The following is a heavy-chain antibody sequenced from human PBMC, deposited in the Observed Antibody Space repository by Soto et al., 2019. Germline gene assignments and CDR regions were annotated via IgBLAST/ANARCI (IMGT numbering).Heavy chain of an antibody. CDR2: ISYDGSNK. Sequence: GGSLRLSCAASGFTFSSYAMHWVRQAPGKGLEWVAVISYDGSNKYYADSVKGRFTISRDNSKNTLYLQMNSLRAEDTAVYYCARVRGSLNFHYWGQGTLVTVSS. J-gene: IGHJ4*02. V-gene: IGHV3-30-3*01. CDR1: GFTFSSYA. D-gene: IGHD3-3*01. CDR3: ARVRGSLNFHY.